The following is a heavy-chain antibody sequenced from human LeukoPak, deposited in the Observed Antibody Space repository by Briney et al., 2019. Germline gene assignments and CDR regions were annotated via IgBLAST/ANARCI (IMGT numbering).Heavy chain of an antibody. Sequence: PSETLSLTCTVSGGSISSYYWSWIRQPPGKGLEWIGYIYYSGSTNYNPSLKSRVTISVDTSKNQFSLKLSSATAADTAVYYCARDIGITFGGVIGWFDPWGQGTLVTVSS. CDR3: ARDIGITFGGVIGWFDP. J-gene: IGHJ5*02. CDR2: IYYSGST. CDR1: GGSISSYY. V-gene: IGHV4-59*01. D-gene: IGHD3-16*02.